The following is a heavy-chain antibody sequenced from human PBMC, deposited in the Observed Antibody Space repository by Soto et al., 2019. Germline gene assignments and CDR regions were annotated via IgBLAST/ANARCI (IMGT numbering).Heavy chain of an antibody. V-gene: IGHV1-69*01. Sequence: QVQLVQSGAEVKKPGASVKVSCKASGVTFSSYAISWVLQAPGQGLEWMGGIIPIFGTANYAQKFQGRVTITADESTSTADMELSSLRSEDTAVYYCARGSRDGYDKARGFDFWGQGTLVTVSS. CDR1: GVTFSSYA. D-gene: IGHD5-12*01. CDR2: IIPIFGTA. CDR3: ARGSRDGYDKARGFDF. J-gene: IGHJ4*02.